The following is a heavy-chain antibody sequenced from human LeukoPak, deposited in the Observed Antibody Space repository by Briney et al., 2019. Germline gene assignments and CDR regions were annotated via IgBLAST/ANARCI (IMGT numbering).Heavy chain of an antibody. J-gene: IGHJ4*02. Sequence: GGTLLLSCAASGFTFSTYGMSWVRAAPGKGLEWVANIKEGGSQKSDVDSVKGRFTISRDNARNFLYLQLSSLRAEDTAVYYCTRDFWTDYWGQGTLVTVSS. CDR1: GFTFSTYG. CDR2: IKEGGSQK. CDR3: TRDFWTDY. V-gene: IGHV3-7*01. D-gene: IGHD3/OR15-3a*01.